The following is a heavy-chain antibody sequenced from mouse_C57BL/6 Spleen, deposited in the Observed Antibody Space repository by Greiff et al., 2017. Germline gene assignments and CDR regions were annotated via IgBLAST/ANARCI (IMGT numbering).Heavy chain of an antibody. CDR2: IHPSDSDT. V-gene: IGHV1-74*01. CDR1: GYTFTSYW. J-gene: IGHJ4*01. CDR3: APHWNYYDLDY. Sequence: VQLKQPGAELVKPGASVKLSCKASGYTFTSYWMHWVNQRPGQGLEWIGRIHPSDSDTNYNQKFKGKATLTVDKSSSTAYMQLSSLTSETSTVYCCAPHWNYYDLDYWGQGTSVTVSS.